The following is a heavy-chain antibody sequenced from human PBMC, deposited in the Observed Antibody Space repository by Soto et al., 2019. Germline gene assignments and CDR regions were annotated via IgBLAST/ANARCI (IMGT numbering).Heavy chain of an antibody. CDR2: IIPILGIA. CDR3: ARGPYCNGSSCYQYFDY. CDR1: GGTFSSCT. D-gene: IGHD2-15*01. Sequence: QVQLVQSGAEVKKPGSSVKVSCKASGGTFSSCTISWVRQAPGQGLEWMGRIIPILGIANYAQKFQGRVTITADTSTSTAYMELSSLRSEDTAVYYCARGPYCNGSSCYQYFDYWGQGTLVTVSS. J-gene: IGHJ4*02. V-gene: IGHV1-69*02.